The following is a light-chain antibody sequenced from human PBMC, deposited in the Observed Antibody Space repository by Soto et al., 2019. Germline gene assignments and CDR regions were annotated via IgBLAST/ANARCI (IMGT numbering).Light chain of an antibody. CDR3: SSYTSRSTLV. V-gene: IGLV2-14*01. J-gene: IGLJ2*01. Sequence: QSALTQPASVSGSPGQSIAISCTGTSSDVGGYNYVSWYQQHPGKAPKLMIYDVSDRPSGVSSRFSGSKSGNTASLTISGLQAEGEADYYCSSYTSRSTLVFGGGTQLT. CDR2: DVS. CDR1: SSDVGGYNY.